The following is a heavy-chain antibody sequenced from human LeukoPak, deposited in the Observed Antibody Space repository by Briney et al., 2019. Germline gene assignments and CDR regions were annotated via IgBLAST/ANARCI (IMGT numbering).Heavy chain of an antibody. CDR1: GFTFSSYA. D-gene: IGHD3-22*01. Sequence: PGGSLRLSCVVSGFTFSSYAMHWVRQAPGKGLEWVAVISYDGSNKYYADSVKGRFTISRDNSKNTLYLQMNSLRAEDTAVYYCARDWWGYDSSGYYYVFYYWGQGTLVTVSS. CDR3: ARDWWGYDSSGYYYVFYY. V-gene: IGHV3-30*04. J-gene: IGHJ4*02. CDR2: ISYDGSNK.